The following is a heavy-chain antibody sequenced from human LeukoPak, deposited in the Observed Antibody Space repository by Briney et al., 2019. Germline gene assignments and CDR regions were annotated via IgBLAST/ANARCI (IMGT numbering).Heavy chain of an antibody. CDR2: IFHSGST. CDR1: SGSIFSSNW. V-gene: IGHV4-4*02. J-gene: IGHJ4*02. CDR3: ARHGGGYYDSSGYYDPPYYFDY. Sequence: KPSETLSLTCAVSSGSIFSSNWWSWVRQPPGKGLEWIGQIFHSGSTSYSPSLKSRVTISVDTSKNQFSLKLSSATAADTAVYYCARHGGGYYDSSGYYDPPYYFDYWGQGTLVTVSS. D-gene: IGHD3-22*01.